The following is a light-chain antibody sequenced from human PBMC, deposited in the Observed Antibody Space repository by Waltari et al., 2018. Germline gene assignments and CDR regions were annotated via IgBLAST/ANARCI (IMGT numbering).Light chain of an antibody. Sequence: QLVVTQSPSVSASLGASVKLTCTLSSGHSSNVIAWLQQHPERGPRYLMKVNSDGSHSKGAEIPDRFSGSSSGAERYLTISNLQSEDEADYYCQTGGHGTWVFGGGTKLTVL. CDR2: VNSDGSH. CDR1: SGHSSNV. J-gene: IGLJ3*02. V-gene: IGLV4-69*01. CDR3: QTGGHGTWV.